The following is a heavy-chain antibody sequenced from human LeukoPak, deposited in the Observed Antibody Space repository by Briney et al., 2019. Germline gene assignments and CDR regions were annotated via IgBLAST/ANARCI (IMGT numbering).Heavy chain of an antibody. D-gene: IGHD4-23*01. Sequence: SETLSLTCTVSGGSMSIYYWSWIRQPPGKGQEWIGYIDYSGSTNYNASIKSRVTISVDTSKNQFSLKLNSVTAADTAVYYCAREDYGGNPNFDYWGQGTLVTVSS. CDR3: AREDYGGNPNFDY. CDR2: IDYSGST. J-gene: IGHJ4*02. CDR1: GGSMSIYY. V-gene: IGHV4-59*01.